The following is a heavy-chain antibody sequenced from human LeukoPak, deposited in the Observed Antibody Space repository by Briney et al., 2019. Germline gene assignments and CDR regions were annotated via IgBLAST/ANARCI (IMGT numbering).Heavy chain of an antibody. CDR3: AKDSRNYYFDY. V-gene: IGHV3-30*18. CDR1: GFTFTIYG. Sequence: GGSLRLSCGASGFTFTIYGMHWVRQAPGKGLEWVAVILDDGNKKYYADSVKGRFTISRDNSKNTVYLQMNSLRAEDTAMYYCAKDSRNYYFDYWGQGTLVIVSS. J-gene: IGHJ4*02. CDR2: ILDDGNKK.